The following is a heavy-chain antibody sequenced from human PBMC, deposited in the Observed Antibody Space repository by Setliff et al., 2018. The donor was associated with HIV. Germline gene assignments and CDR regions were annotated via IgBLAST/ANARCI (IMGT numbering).Heavy chain of an antibody. D-gene: IGHD4-17*01. J-gene: IGHJ4*02. CDR1: GASITNDSFY. CDR3: ASHQDYGDNYYFDY. CDR2: IHHSGPT. Sequence: SETLSLTCTVSGASITNDSFYWGWIRQSPGKGLEWIAHIHHSGPTYYNPSLKSRVTMSVDTSKSQFSLRLSSVTATDAALYYCASHQDYGDNYYFDYWGQGALVTVSS. V-gene: IGHV4-39*01.